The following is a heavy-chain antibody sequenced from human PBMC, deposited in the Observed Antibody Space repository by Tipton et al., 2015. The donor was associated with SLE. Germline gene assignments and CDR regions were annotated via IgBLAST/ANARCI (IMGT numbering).Heavy chain of an antibody. CDR1: GYSISSGYY. CDR3: VVCSPSSCSYFDY. Sequence: LRLSCAVSGYSISSGYYWGWIRQPAGKGLEWIGRIYTGGNTKYNPSLESRVTLSVDASKDQFSLRLTSVTAADTAVYYCVVCSPSSCSYFDYGGQGRLVTVSS. D-gene: IGHD2-2*01. V-gene: IGHV4-61*02. CDR2: IYTGGNT. J-gene: IGHJ4*02.